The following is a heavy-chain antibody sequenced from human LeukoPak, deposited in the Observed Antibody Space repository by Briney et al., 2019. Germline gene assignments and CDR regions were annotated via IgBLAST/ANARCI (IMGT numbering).Heavy chain of an antibody. D-gene: IGHD3-22*01. CDR2: IFYSGNT. Sequence: SETLSLTCTVSGGSISSSSYYWAWIRQPPGKGLEWIGSIFYSGNTYYNPSLKSRVTISVDTSKNQFSLKLSSVTAADTAIYYCARVHVNSGYYFGDAFDIWGQGTMVTVSS. J-gene: IGHJ3*02. V-gene: IGHV4-39*07. CDR3: ARVHVNSGYYFGDAFDI. CDR1: GGSISSSSYY.